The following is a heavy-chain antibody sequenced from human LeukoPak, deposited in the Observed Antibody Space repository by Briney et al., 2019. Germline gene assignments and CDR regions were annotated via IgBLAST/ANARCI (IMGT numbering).Heavy chain of an antibody. D-gene: IGHD6-13*01. Sequence: PSETLSLTCTVSGGSISTSNYYWGWIRQPPGKGLEWIGNIFYSGSTYYNPSLKSRVTISVDTSKNQFSLKLSSVTAADTAVYYCARDLAYSSSWHGVFDYWGQGTLVTVSS. CDR2: IFYSGST. J-gene: IGHJ4*02. CDR3: ARDLAYSSSWHGVFDY. V-gene: IGHV4-39*07. CDR1: GGSISTSNYY.